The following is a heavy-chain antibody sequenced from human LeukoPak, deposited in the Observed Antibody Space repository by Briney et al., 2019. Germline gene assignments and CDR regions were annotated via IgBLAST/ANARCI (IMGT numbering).Heavy chain of an antibody. Sequence: ASVKVSCKASGYTFTSYGISWVRQATGQGLEWMGWMNPNSGNTGYAQKFQGRVTMTRNTSIGTAYMELSSLRSDDTAVYYCARVKTRMVRGVPLFDPWGQGTLVTVSS. CDR2: MNPNSGNT. CDR3: ARVKTRMVRGVPLFDP. CDR1: GYTFTSYG. D-gene: IGHD3-10*01. J-gene: IGHJ5*02. V-gene: IGHV1-8*02.